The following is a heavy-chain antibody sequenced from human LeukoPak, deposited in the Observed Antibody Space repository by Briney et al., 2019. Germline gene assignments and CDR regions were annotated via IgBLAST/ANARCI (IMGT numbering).Heavy chain of an antibody. CDR1: GYTLTELS. Sequence: ASLKVSCKVSGYTLTELSMHWVRQAPGKGLEWMGGFDPEDGETIYAQKFQGRVTMTEDTSTDTAYMELSSLRSEDTAVYYCATGPRGYSGYDLGFNYWGQGTLVTVSS. CDR2: FDPEDGET. V-gene: IGHV1-24*01. D-gene: IGHD5-12*01. CDR3: ATGPRGYSGYDLGFNY. J-gene: IGHJ4*02.